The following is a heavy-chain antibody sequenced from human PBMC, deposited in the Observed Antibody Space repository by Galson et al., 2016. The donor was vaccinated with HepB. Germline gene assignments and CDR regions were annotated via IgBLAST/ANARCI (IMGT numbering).Heavy chain of an antibody. CDR1: GFTFSSYS. D-gene: IGHD6-6*01. CDR3: ARENTAARPGYYYCFGMDV. CDR2: ISSSSSTL. V-gene: IGHV3-48*01. J-gene: IGHJ6*02. Sequence: SLRLSCAASGFTFSSYSMNWVRQAPGKGLEWVSYISSSSSTLYYADSVKGRFTISRDNSKNTLYLQMNSLRAEDTAVYYCARENTAARPGYYYCFGMDVWGQGTTVTVSS.